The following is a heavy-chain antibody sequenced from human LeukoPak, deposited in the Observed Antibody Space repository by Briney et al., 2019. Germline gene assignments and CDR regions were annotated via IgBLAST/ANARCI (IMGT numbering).Heavy chain of an antibody. J-gene: IGHJ4*02. CDR3: AKSSSGWYEYYFDY. CDR2: IGHTGSIT. D-gene: IGHD6-19*01. CDR1: GFTFGSYS. V-gene: IGHV3-48*01. Sequence: AGGSLRLSCAGSGFTFGSYSMNWVRHAPGKGLEWVSYIGHTGSITDYADSVKGRFTISRDNSKNTLYLQMNSLRAEDTAVYYCAKSSSGWYEYYFDYWGQGTLVTVSS.